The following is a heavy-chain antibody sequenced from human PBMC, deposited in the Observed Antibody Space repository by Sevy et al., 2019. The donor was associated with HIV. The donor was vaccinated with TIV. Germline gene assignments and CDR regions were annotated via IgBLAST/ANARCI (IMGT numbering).Heavy chain of an antibody. CDR3: TRVEGATDWGMDV. V-gene: IGHV3-49*04. Sequence: GGSLRLSCAGSGFIFNSYGMSWVRQAPGKGLEWVSFIRSKAYGGTTQYAASVKGRFTISRDDSKSIAYLQMNSLRTEDTAVYYCTRVEGATDWGMDVWGQGTTVTVSS. J-gene: IGHJ6*02. D-gene: IGHD1-26*01. CDR1: GFIFNSYG. CDR2: IRSKAYGGTT.